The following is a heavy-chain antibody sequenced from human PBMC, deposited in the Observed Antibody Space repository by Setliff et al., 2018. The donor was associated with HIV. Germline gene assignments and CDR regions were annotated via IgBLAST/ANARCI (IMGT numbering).Heavy chain of an antibody. CDR3: GRGTGDKTNYYYYMDV. Sequence: ASVKVSCKASGYTSTSYAITWVRQAPGHGLEWVGWIDADNGNTNYAQKFRGRVTMTTDTSTNTAYMGVRSLTSDDTAVYYCGRGTGDKTNYYYYMDVWGKGTTVTVSS. CDR1: GYTSTSYA. J-gene: IGHJ6*03. CDR2: IDADNGNT. V-gene: IGHV1-18*04. D-gene: IGHD4-17*01.